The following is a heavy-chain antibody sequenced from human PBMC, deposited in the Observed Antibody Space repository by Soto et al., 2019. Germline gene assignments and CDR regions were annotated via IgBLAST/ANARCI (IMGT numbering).Heavy chain of an antibody. V-gene: IGHV3-33*01. Sequence: GGSLRLSCAASGFTFSSYGMHWVRQAPGKGLEWVAVIWYDGSNKYYADSVKGRFTISRDNSKNTLYLQMNSLRAEDTAVYYCARSIPGYGDYLVDYWGQGTLVTVSS. CDR2: IWYDGSNK. CDR1: GFTFSSYG. D-gene: IGHD4-17*01. CDR3: ARSIPGYGDYLVDY. J-gene: IGHJ4*02.